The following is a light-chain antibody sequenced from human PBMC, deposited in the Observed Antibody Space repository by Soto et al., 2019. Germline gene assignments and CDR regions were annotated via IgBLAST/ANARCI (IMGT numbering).Light chain of an antibody. J-gene: IGLJ1*01. CDR3: CSYAGSSTFVYV. CDR1: SSDVGSYNL. CDR2: EGS. Sequence: ALTQPASVAGSPVQSITISCTRTSSDVGSYNLVSWYQQHPGKAPKLMIYEGSKRPSGVSNRFSGSKSGNTASLTISGLQAEDEADYCCCSYAGSSTFVYVFGTGTKVTVL. V-gene: IGLV2-23*03.